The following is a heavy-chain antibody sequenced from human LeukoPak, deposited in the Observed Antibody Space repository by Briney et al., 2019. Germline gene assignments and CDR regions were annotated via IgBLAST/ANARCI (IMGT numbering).Heavy chain of an antibody. CDR2: ISGSGGST. V-gene: IGHV3-23*01. D-gene: IGHD6-13*01. CDR3: AKDSLGSISKNWFDP. Sequence: GRSLRLSCAASGFTFSSYAMHWVRQAPGKGLEWVSAISGSGGSTYYADSVKGRFTISRDNSKNTLYLQMNSLRAEDTAVYYCAKDSLGSISKNWFDPWGQGTLVTVSS. J-gene: IGHJ5*02. CDR1: GFTFSSYA.